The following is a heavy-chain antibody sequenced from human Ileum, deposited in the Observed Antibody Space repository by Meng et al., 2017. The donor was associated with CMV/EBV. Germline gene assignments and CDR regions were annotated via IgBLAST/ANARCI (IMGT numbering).Heavy chain of an antibody. J-gene: IGHJ4*02. CDR2: ISSSSSYI. Sequence: GESLKISCAVSGFSFSSYTMNWVRQAPGKGLEWVSSISSSSSYIYYADSVKGRFTISRDNAKNSLYLQMNSLRAEDTAVYYCASLHIDHYDFWSGYYEKENFDYWGQGTLVTVSS. CDR1: GFSFSSYT. CDR3: ASLHIDHYDFWSGYYEKENFDY. V-gene: IGHV3-21*01. D-gene: IGHD3-3*01.